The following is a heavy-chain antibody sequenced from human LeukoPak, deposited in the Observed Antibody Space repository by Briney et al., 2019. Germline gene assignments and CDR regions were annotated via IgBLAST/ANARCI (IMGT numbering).Heavy chain of an antibody. V-gene: IGHV4-34*01. CDR1: GGSFSGYY. Sequence: SETLSLTCAVYGGSFSGYYWSWIRQPPGKGLEWIGEINHSGSTNYNPSLKSRVTISVDTSENQFSLKLRSVTAADTAVYYCARDPHGSDSWGQGTLVTVSS. CDR2: INHSGST. J-gene: IGHJ4*02. D-gene: IGHD3-10*01. CDR3: ARDPHGSDS.